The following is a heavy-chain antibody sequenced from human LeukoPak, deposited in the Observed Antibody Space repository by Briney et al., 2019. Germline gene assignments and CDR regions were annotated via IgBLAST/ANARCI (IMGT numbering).Heavy chain of an antibody. CDR1: GGSISSNNYY. Sequence: NPSETLSLTCTVPGGSISSNNYYWGWLRQPPGKGLEWIGSVYYSGSTYYNPSLKGRVTISVDTSKNQFSLKLSSVTAADTAVYYCARALGTGWSQKDWGQGTLVTVSS. CDR3: ARALGTGWSQKD. D-gene: IGHD6-19*01. J-gene: IGHJ4*02. CDR2: VYYSGST. V-gene: IGHV4-39*07.